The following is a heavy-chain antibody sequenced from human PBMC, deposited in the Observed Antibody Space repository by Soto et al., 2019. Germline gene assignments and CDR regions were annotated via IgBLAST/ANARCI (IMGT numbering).Heavy chain of an antibody. CDR2: IYYSGST. Sequence: QVQLQESGPGLVKPSQTLSLTCTVSGGSISSGGYYWSWIRQHPGKGLEWIGYIYYSGSTYYNPSLKSRVTISVDTSTNQFCLKLSSVTAADTAVYYGARGPSYSSGWYGGHYYYYSDMDVWGQGTTVTVSS. V-gene: IGHV4-31*03. CDR3: ARGPSYSSGWYGGHYYYYSDMDV. J-gene: IGHJ6*02. D-gene: IGHD6-19*01. CDR1: GGSISSGGYY.